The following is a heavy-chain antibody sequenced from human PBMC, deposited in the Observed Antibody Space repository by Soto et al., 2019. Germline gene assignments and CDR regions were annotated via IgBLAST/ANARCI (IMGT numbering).Heavy chain of an antibody. CDR1: GYTFTSYG. D-gene: IGHD3-10*01. CDR3: ARDDYGSGSSDDAGYYYYGMDV. V-gene: IGHV1-18*01. CDR2: ISAYNGNT. J-gene: IGHJ6*02. Sequence: QVQLLQSGAEVKKPGASVKVSCKASGYTFTSYGISWVRQAPGQGLEWMGWISAYNGNTNYAQKLQGRVTMTTDTATSTAYLELRSLRSDDTAVYYWARDDYGSGSSDDAGYYYYGMDVWGQGTTVTVSS.